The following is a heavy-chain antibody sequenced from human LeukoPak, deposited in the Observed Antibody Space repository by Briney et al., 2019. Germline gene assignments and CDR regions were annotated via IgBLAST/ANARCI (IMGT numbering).Heavy chain of an antibody. V-gene: IGHV4-59*02. J-gene: IGHJ3*02. CDR3: ARGRSIAVAEDAFDI. D-gene: IGHD6-19*01. Sequence: PSETLSLTCTVSGGSVSSYYWSWIRQPPGKGLEWIGYIYYSGSTNYNPSLKSRVTISVDTSKNQFSLKLSSVTAADTAVYYCARGRSIAVAEDAFDIWGQGTMVTVSS. CDR1: GGSVSSYY. CDR2: IYYSGST.